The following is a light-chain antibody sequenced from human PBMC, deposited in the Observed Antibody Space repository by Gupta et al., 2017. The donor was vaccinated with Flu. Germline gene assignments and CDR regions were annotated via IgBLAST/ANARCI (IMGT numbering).Light chain of an antibody. CDR1: QTVVGSF. Sequence: SPGSLSLSPGERATLSCRASQTVVGSFLAWYQQQPGQAPRLLIYGASTRAAGAPDRFSGSVSGTDFTLTISRLEPEDFAVYYCQQYGSSPAFSFGQGTKLE. V-gene: IGKV3-20*01. CDR3: QQYGSSPAFS. J-gene: IGKJ2*01. CDR2: GAS.